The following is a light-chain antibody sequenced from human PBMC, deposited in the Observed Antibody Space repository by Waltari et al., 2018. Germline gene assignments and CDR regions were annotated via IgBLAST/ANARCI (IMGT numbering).Light chain of an antibody. J-gene: IGLJ2*01. CDR2: EFT. Sequence: QSALAQPASVSGSPGQSITIPCTRTSRDNRSYNLVSWYQQHPDKPPHLIIVEFTKRPSGGSNRFAGANSGTTTSLTISGLRSESEADYFCCSYAGSNNSDFGGGTKRTVL. V-gene: IGLV2-23*02. CDR1: SRDNRSYNL. CDR3: CSYAGSNNSD.